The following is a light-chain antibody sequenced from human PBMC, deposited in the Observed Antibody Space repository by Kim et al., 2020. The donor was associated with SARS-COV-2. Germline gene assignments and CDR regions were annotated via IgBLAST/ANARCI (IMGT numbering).Light chain of an antibody. V-gene: IGLV3-1*01. CDR1: KMGDKY. CDR3: QAWDSS. CDR2: QDS. Sequence: SYELTQPPSVSVSPGQTASITCSGDKMGDKYACWYQQKPGQSPVLVIYQDSKRPSGIPERFSGSNSGNTATLTISGVQAMDEADYYCQAWDSSFGGGTQLTVL. J-gene: IGLJ2*01.